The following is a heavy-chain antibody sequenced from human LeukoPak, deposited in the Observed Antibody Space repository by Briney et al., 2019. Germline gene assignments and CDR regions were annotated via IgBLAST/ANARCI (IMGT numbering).Heavy chain of an antibody. CDR1: GFIFSRYA. D-gene: IGHD5-18*01. J-gene: IGHJ6*02. CDR3: ARAGYSYGIWGMGMDV. CDR2: ISTDGYTT. V-gene: IGHV3-64*01. Sequence: PGGSLRLSCAASGFIFSRYAIHWVRQAPGKGLEFVSAISTDGYTTYYANSVEGRFTISRDNSKNTLYLQMGSLRAEDMAVYYCARAGYSYGIWGMGMDVWGQGTTVTVSS.